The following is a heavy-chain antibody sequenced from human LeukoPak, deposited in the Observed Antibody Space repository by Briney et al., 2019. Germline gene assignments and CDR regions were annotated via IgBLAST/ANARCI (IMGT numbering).Heavy chain of an antibody. CDR2: INPNSGGT. V-gene: IGHV1-2*02. D-gene: IGHD3-10*01. J-gene: IGHJ4*02. Sequence: ASVKVSCKASGYTFTGYYMHWVRQAPGQGLEWMGWINPNSGGTNYAQKFQGRVTMTRDTSISTAYMELSRLRSDDTAVYYCGTPLGPSYGSGSDFDYWGQGTLVTVSS. CDR1: GYTFTGYY. CDR3: GTPLGPSYGSGSDFDY.